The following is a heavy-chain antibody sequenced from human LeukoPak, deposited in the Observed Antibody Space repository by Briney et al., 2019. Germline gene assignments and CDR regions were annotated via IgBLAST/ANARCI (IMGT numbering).Heavy chain of an antibody. CDR1: GFTFNSYG. CDR3: AKDPTPREMATIRIRGKSFDY. J-gene: IGHJ4*02. D-gene: IGHD5-24*01. V-gene: IGHV3-30*02. Sequence: PGGSLRLSCAASGFTFNSYGMHWVRQAPGKGLEWVAFIRYDGSNKYYADSVKGRFTISRDNSKNTLYLQMNSLRAEDTAVYYCAKDPTPREMATIRIRGKSFDYWGQGTLVTVSS. CDR2: IRYDGSNK.